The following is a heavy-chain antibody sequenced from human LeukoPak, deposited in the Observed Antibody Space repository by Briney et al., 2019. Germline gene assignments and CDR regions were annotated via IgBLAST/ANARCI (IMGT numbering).Heavy chain of an antibody. V-gene: IGHV3-74*01. CDR3: ARDVGFGGYSRGIFDY. CDR1: GFTFSSYW. D-gene: IGHD3-10*01. CDR2: INSDGSST. Sequence: GGSLRLSCAASGFTFSSYWMHWVRQAPGKGLVWVSRINSDGSSTSYADSVKGRFTISRDNAKNSLYLQMNSLKAEDTAVYYCARDVGFGGYSRGIFDYWGQGTLVTVSS. J-gene: IGHJ4*02.